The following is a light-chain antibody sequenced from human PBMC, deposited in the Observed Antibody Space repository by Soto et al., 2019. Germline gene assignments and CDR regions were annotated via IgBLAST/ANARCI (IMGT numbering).Light chain of an antibody. CDR3: QQYYSYPIT. CDR1: QGISSY. Sequence: AIRMTQSPSSLSASTGDRVTITCRASQGISSYLAWYQQKPGKAPKLLIYAASTLQSGVPSRFSGSGYRTDFTLTISCLQSEDFATYYSQQYYSYPITFGQGTRLEIK. V-gene: IGKV1-8*01. CDR2: AAS. J-gene: IGKJ5*01.